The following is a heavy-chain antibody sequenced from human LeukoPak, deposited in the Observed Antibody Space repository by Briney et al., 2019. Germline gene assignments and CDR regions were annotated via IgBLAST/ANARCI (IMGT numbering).Heavy chain of an antibody. V-gene: IGHV1-2*02. CDR2: INPNSGGT. Sequence: ASVKVSCKASGYTFTGYYMHWVRQAPGQGLEWMGWINPNSGGTNCAQKFQGRVTMTRDTSISTAYMELSRLRSDDTAVYYCARAAVGYCSSTSCVHDAFDIWGQGTMVTVSS. CDR3: ARAAVGYCSSTSCVHDAFDI. D-gene: IGHD2-2*01. CDR1: GYTFTGYY. J-gene: IGHJ3*02.